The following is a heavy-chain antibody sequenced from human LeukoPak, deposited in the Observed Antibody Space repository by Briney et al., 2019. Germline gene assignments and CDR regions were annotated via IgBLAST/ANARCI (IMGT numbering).Heavy chain of an antibody. CDR2: INSDGRST. CDR1: GFTFSNYN. CDR3: TRDNRILEWLGLGGFDY. D-gene: IGHD3-3*01. Sequence: GESLRLSCAASGFTFSNYNMNWVRQAPGRGLVWVSRINSDGRSTNYADSVKGRFTISRDNAKNTPYLQMNSLRAEDTAVYYCTRDNRILEWLGLGGFDYWGQGTLVTVPS. J-gene: IGHJ4*02. V-gene: IGHV3-74*01.